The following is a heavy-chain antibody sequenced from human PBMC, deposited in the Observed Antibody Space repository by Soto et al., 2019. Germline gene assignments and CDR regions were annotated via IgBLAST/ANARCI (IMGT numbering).Heavy chain of an antibody. Sequence: GGSLRLSCAASGFTFSSYGMHWVRQAPGKGLEWVAVIWYDGSNQYYADSVKGRFSISRDNSKNTLHLQMNNLRAEDTATYYCAKDLLMVRGVFYCYYGMEVWVQGTTVT. CDR3: AKDLLMVRGVFYCYYGMEV. CDR2: IWYDGSNQ. D-gene: IGHD3-10*01. V-gene: IGHV3-33*06. CDR1: GFTFSSYG. J-gene: IGHJ6*02.